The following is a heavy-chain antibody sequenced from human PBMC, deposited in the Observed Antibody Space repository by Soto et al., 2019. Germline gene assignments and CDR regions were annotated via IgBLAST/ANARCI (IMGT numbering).Heavy chain of an antibody. V-gene: IGHV4-34*01. Sequence: SETLSLTCAVYGGSFSGYYWSWIRQPPGKGLEWIGEINHSGSTNYNPSLKSRVIISADTSKNQFSLNLSSVTAADTAVYYCARLLGYCSGGSCPQPSMDVWGKGTTVTVSS. CDR1: GGSFSGYY. D-gene: IGHD2-15*01. CDR3: ARLLGYCSGGSCPQPSMDV. J-gene: IGHJ6*04. CDR2: INHSGST.